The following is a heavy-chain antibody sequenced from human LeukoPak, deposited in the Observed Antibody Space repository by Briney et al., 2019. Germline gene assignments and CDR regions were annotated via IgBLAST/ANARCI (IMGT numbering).Heavy chain of an antibody. Sequence: GGSLRLSCAASAFTFSSYGMHWVRQAPGKGLEWVAVIWYDGSNKYYADSVKGRFTISRDNSKNTLYLQMNSLRAEDTAVYYCARDILAYCGGDCYPAFGYWGQGTLVTVSS. J-gene: IGHJ4*02. CDR3: ARDILAYCGGDCYPAFGY. CDR1: AFTFSSYG. CDR2: IWYDGSNK. D-gene: IGHD2-21*02. V-gene: IGHV3-33*08.